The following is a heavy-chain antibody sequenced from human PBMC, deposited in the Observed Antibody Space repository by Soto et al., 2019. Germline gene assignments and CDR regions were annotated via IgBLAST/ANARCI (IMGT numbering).Heavy chain of an antibody. D-gene: IGHD4-17*01. CDR3: ARRLANTGTTYSWFDP. Sequence: SETLSLTCAVYGGSFSGYYWSWIRQPPGRGLEWIGDIDHSGSTNYNPSLKSRVTISVETSKNHFSLKLTSVTAADTAVYSCARRLANTGTTYSWFDPWGQGTLVTVSS. CDR2: IDHSGST. J-gene: IGHJ5*02. V-gene: IGHV4-34*01. CDR1: GGSFSGYY.